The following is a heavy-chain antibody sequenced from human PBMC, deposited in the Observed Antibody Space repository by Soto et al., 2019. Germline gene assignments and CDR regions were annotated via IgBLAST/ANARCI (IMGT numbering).Heavy chain of an antibody. CDR3: AKGAYSSGWCGSVVDY. Sequence: EVQLLESGGGLVQPGGSLRLSCAASGFTFSSYAMSWVRQAPGKGLEWVSAISGSGGSTYYADSVKGRFTISRDNSKNTLYLQMNSLRAEDTAVYYCAKGAYSSGWCGSVVDYWGQGTLVTVSS. J-gene: IGHJ4*02. D-gene: IGHD6-19*01. CDR1: GFTFSSYA. CDR2: ISGSGGST. V-gene: IGHV3-23*01.